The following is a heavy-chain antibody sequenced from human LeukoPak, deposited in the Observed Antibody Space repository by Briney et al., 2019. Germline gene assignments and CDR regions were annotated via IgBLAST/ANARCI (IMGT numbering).Heavy chain of an antibody. CDR1: GYTFTHQW. D-gene: IGHD3-16*01. CDR3: ARHSDVVGAI. CDR2: IYPRDSDT. Sequence: GEALKISCEASGYTFTHQWIGWVRQMPGTGLEWVGIIYPRDSDTIYSPSFQGHVTISADTSINTAYLEWRSLEASDTAMYYCARHSDVVGAIWGQGTQVTVSS. J-gene: IGHJ4*02. V-gene: IGHV5-51*01.